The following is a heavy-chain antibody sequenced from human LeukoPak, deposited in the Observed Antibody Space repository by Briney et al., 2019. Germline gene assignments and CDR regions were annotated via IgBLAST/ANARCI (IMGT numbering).Heavy chain of an antibody. V-gene: IGHV3-7*03. CDR2: IKQDGSEK. D-gene: IGHD6-19*01. CDR3: ARHSNGWSEGTY. CDR1: GFSFRIYW. J-gene: IGHJ4*02. Sequence: PGGSLRPSCVASGFSFRIYWMTWVRQAPGKGLEWVANIKQDGSEKNYMDSVKGRFSISRDNAKNSLYLQMNSLRAEDTAVYYCARHSNGWSEGTYWGQGTLVTVTS.